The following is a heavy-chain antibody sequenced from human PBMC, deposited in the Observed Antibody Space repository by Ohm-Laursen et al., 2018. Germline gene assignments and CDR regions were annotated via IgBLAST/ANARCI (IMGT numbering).Heavy chain of an antibody. CDR1: GFTFSSYA. Sequence: SLRLSCAATGFTFSSYAMHWVRQAPGKGLEWVAVISYHGSNEYYADSVKGRFTISRDNSKNTLYLQLNSLRAEDTAVYYCARHPQGFTFGPMLLDWGQGSLVTVSS. V-gene: IGHV3-30*03. CDR3: ARHPQGFTFGPMLLD. J-gene: IGHJ4*02. CDR2: ISYHGSNE. D-gene: IGHD3-16*01.